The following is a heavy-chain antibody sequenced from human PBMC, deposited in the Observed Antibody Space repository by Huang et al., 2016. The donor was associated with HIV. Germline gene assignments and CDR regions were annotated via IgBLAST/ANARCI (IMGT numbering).Heavy chain of an antibody. CDR1: GYKFNNHW. D-gene: IGHD3-22*01. Sequence: EVQLVQSGAEVKKPGESLKISCKASGYKFNNHWIGWVRQMPGKGLEWMGIIHRDDSDTRYSPSFKGQVTSSADKSNSTAYIQWSSLKASDTAMYYCARHKGNYDRSGYPIDFWGQGTLVTVSS. CDR3: ARHKGNYDRSGYPIDF. CDR2: IHRDDSDT. J-gene: IGHJ4*02. V-gene: IGHV5-51*01.